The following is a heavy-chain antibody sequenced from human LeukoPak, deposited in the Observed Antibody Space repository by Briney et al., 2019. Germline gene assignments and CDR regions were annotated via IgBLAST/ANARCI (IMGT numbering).Heavy chain of an antibody. V-gene: IGHV1-69*06. J-gene: IGHJ4*02. Sequence: SVKVSCKASGGTFSSYAISWVRQAPGQGLKWMGGIIPIFGTANYAQKFQGRVTIAADKSTSTAYMELSSLRSEDTAVYYCASQYDILTGYSVYFDYWGQGTLVTVSS. D-gene: IGHD3-9*01. CDR3: ASQYDILTGYSVYFDY. CDR1: GGTFSSYA. CDR2: IIPIFGTA.